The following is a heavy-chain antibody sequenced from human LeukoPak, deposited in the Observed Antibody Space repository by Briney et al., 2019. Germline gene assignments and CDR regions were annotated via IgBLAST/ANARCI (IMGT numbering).Heavy chain of an antibody. Sequence: ASVKVSCKASGYTFTGNYMHWVRQAPGQGLECMGWINPNSGGTNYAQKFQGRVTMTRDTSISTAYMELSRLRSDDTAVYYCARDRGHIVVVTANYYYYGMDVWGQGTTVTVSS. D-gene: IGHD2-21*02. CDR2: INPNSGGT. J-gene: IGHJ6*02. V-gene: IGHV1-2*02. CDR1: GYTFTGNY. CDR3: ARDRGHIVVVTANYYYYGMDV.